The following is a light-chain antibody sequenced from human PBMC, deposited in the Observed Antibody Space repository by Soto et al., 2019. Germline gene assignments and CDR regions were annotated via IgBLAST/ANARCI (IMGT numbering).Light chain of an antibody. V-gene: IGKV4-1*01. Sequence: DIVMTQSPDSLAVSLGERATINCKSSQSVLYSSNNKNYLAWYQQKPGQPPKLLIYWASTRESGVPDRFSGSGSGTDFTLTISSLLAEDVAVYYCQQYYSTPPITFGGGTKVEIK. CDR3: QQYYSTPPIT. CDR1: QSVLYSSNNKNY. CDR2: WAS. J-gene: IGKJ4*01.